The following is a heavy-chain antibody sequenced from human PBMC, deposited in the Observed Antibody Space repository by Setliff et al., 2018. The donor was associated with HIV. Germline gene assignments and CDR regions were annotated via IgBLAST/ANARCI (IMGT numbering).Heavy chain of an antibody. J-gene: IGHJ6*02. CDR2: INAGNGNT. D-gene: IGHD3-10*01. CDR3: ARNFGLSPSGKYYYYYGMDI. V-gene: IGHV1-3*01. CDR1: GGTFSSYA. Sequence: GASVKVSCKASGGTFSSYAMHWVRQAPGQRLEWMGWINAGNGNTKYSQKIQGRVTMTRDTSTSTVYMELSSLRSEDTAVYYCARNFGLSPSGKYYYYYGMDIWGQGTTVTVSS.